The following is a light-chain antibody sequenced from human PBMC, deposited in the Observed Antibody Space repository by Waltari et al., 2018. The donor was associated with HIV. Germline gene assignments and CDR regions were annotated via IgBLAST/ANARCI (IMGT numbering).Light chain of an antibody. CDR2: KDS. J-gene: IGLJ2*01. Sequence: SYELTQPPSVSVSPGQTARITCSGDALPKQYAYWYQQKPGQAPGLAINKDSERPSGIPERFSGSSSGTTVTLTISGVQAEDEADYYCQSADSSGTYKVFGGGTKLTVL. CDR1: ALPKQY. CDR3: QSADSSGTYKV. V-gene: IGLV3-25*03.